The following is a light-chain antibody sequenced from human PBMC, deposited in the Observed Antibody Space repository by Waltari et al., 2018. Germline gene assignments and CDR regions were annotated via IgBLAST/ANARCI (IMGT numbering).Light chain of an antibody. J-gene: IGKJ1*01. V-gene: IGKV4-1*01. CDR1: QSVLYSANDKNY. CDR2: WAS. CDR3: QQYYSKRT. Sequence: DIVMTQSPDSPAVSLGERATINCKSSQSVLYSANDKNYLAWYQQKPGQPPKLLIYWASTRQSGVPDRCSGSGSGTDFTLTISSLQAEDVAVYYCQQYYSKRTFGQGTKVEI.